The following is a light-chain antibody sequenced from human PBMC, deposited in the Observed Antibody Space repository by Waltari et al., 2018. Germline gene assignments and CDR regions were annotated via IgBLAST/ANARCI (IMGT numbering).Light chain of an antibody. V-gene: IGLV2-11*01. CDR2: DFS. CDR1: SSDVGGHDY. J-gene: IGLJ3*02. CDR3: CAYAGSYFMV. Sequence: QSALTHPRSVSGSPGQSVTIPCTGTSSDVGGHDYVSWYPQYPGKGPKLMFYDFSKRPSGVPYRFSASKSGNTASLTISGLQPEDEADYYCCAYAGSYFMVFGGGTRLTVL.